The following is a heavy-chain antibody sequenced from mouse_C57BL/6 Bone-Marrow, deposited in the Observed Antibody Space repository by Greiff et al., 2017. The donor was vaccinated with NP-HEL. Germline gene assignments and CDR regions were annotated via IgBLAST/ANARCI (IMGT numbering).Heavy chain of an antibody. CDR1: GFTFTDYY. V-gene: IGHV7-3*01. D-gene: IGHD1-1*01. Sequence: EVKLMESGGGLVQPGGSLSLSCAASGFTFTDYYMSWVRQPPGKALEWLGFIRNKANGYTTEYSASVKGRFTISRDNSQSILYLQMNALRAEDSATYYCARYYGSSYAPFAYWGQGTLVTVSA. CDR3: ARYYGSSYAPFAY. CDR2: IRNKANGYTT. J-gene: IGHJ3*01.